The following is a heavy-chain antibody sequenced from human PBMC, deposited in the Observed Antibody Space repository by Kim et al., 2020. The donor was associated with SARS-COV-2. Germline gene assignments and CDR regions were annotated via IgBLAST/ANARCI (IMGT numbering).Heavy chain of an antibody. J-gene: IGHJ4*02. CDR3: ARQVAGADRRFDY. Sequence: SETLSLICTVSGGSFSSYYWSWIRQSAGRGLEWIGRIHASGSTNYNPSLKSRLTMSVDTSKHQMSLELSSVTAADTAMYYCARQVAGADRRFDYWGQGILVNVSS. V-gene: IGHV4-4*07. CDR2: IHASGST. D-gene: IGHD6-19*01. CDR1: GGSFSSYY.